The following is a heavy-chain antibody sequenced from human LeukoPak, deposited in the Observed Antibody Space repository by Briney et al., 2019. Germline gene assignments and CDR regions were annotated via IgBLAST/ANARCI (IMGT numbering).Heavy chain of an antibody. CDR2: MNPNSGNT. CDR3: ARDDSSWYRPIDY. J-gene: IGHJ4*02. Sequence: ASVKVSCKASGYTFTSYDINWVRQATGQGLEWMGWMNPNSGNTGYAQKFQGRVTMTRNNSISTAYMELSSLRSEDTAVYYCARDDSSWYRPIDYWGQGTLVTVSS. V-gene: IGHV1-8*01. D-gene: IGHD6-13*01. CDR1: GYTFTSYD.